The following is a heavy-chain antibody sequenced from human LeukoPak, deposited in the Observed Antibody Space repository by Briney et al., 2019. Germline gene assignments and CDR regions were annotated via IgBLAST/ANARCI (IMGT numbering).Heavy chain of an antibody. CDR2: INAGNGNT. J-gene: IGHJ4*02. V-gene: IGHV1-3*01. CDR1: GYTFTSYA. CDR3: ARDVGYSSGHYYFDY. D-gene: IGHD6-19*01. Sequence: GASVKVSCKASGYTFTSYAMHWVRQAPGQRLEWMGWINAGNGNTKYSQKFQGRVTITRDTSASTAYMELSSLRSEDTAVYYCARDVGYSSGHYYFDYWGQGTLVTVSS.